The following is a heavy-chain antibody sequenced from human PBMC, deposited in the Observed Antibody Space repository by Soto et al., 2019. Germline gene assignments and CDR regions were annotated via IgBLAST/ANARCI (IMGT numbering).Heavy chain of an antibody. Sequence: GSLSLSSAASDFTFSIYSMSGVRQAPGKGLEWVSAISGSVGSTYYADSVKGRFTISRDNSKNTLYLQMNSLRPEDTDVYYCAQARTGYPNDAFDIWGQGTMVTVSS. J-gene: IGHJ3*02. CDR1: DFTFSIYS. D-gene: IGHD3-9*01. CDR2: ISGSVGST. V-gene: IGHV3-23*01. CDR3: AQARTGYPNDAFDI.